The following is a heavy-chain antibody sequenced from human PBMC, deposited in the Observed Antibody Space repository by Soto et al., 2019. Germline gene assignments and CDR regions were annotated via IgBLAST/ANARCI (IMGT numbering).Heavy chain of an antibody. CDR1: GGTFRSYV. CDR3: ETRIEARPDYFDS. J-gene: IGHJ4*02. D-gene: IGHD6-6*01. V-gene: IGHV1-69*13. CDR2: IIPLLGTT. Sequence: SVKGSCKASGGTFRSYVISWVRQAPGQGLEWMGGIIPLLGTTNLAQKFQGRVTISADESTSTAYMDLSSLRSEDTGVYYCETRIEARPDYFDSWGRGTLVTVPS.